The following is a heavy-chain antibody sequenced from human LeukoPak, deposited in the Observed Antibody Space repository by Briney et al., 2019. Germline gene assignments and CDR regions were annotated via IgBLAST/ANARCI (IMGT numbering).Heavy chain of an antibody. D-gene: IGHD3-10*02. CDR2: INHSGST. J-gene: IGHJ6*02. CDR3: ARVKKPVPYVDYYGMDV. V-gene: IGHV4-34*01. Sequence: SETLSPTCAVYGGSFSGYYWSWIRQPPGKGLEWIGEINHSGSTNYNPSLKSRVTISVDTSKNQFSLKLSSVTAADTAVYYCARVKKPVPYVDYYGMDVWGQGTTVTVSS. CDR1: GGSFSGYY.